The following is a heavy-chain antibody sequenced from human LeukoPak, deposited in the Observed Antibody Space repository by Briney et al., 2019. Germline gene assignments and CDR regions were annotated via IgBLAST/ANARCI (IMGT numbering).Heavy chain of an antibody. D-gene: IGHD1-26*01. Sequence: GGSLRLSCAASGFSFSTYGMHWVRQVPGKGLEWVALISYDGSNKSYADSVKGRFTISRDNSKNTLYLQMNSLRAEDTAVYYCAKPPEVGATVGYFDYWGQGTLVNVSS. CDR3: AKPPEVGATVGYFDY. CDR2: ISYDGSNK. J-gene: IGHJ4*02. V-gene: IGHV3-30*18. CDR1: GFSFSTYG.